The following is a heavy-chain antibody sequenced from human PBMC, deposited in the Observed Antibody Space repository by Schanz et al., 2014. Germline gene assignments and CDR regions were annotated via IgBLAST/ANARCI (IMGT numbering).Heavy chain of an antibody. CDR1: GGSISSGSYY. D-gene: IGHD1-1*01. CDR3: ARDTTWRLDL. J-gene: IGHJ2*01. CDR2: VFPNGIT. V-gene: IGHV4-61*02. Sequence: QVQLQESGPGLVKPSQTLSLTCTVSGGSISSGSYYWNWIRQPAGKALEWVGRVFPNGITNYNPSLKSRVTISLDPSKTQFSLTLTSLTAADTAVYYCARDTTWRLDLWGRGTLVTVSS.